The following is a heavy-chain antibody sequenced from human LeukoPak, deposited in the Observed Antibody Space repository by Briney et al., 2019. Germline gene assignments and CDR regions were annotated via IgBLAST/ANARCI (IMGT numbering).Heavy chain of an antibody. CDR2: IYPGDSDT. Sequence: GESLKISCKASGYSFTSYWIGWVRQMPGKGLEWMGIIYPGDSDTRYSPSFQGQVTFSADRSSSTAYLQWTSLKASDTAMYYCARQPSVTFDGHLDYWGQGTLVTVSS. V-gene: IGHV5-51*01. CDR1: GYSFTSYW. J-gene: IGHJ4*02. CDR3: ARQPSVTFDGHLDY. D-gene: IGHD4-11*01.